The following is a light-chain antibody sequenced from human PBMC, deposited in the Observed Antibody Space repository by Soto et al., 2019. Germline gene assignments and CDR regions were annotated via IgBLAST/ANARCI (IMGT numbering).Light chain of an antibody. CDR1: QTIDNT. Sequence: EIVMTQSPATLSLSPGERATLSCRASQTIDNTLAWYQRKPGQAPRLLIYGASTRATGVPARFTGSGSGTEFTLTISSLQFDDSAVYYCQQYNNWWTFGQGTKVDIK. CDR3: QQYNNWWT. J-gene: IGKJ1*01. V-gene: IGKV3-15*01. CDR2: GAS.